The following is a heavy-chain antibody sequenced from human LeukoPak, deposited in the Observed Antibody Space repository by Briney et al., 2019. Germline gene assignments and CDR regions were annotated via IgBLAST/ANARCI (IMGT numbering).Heavy chain of an antibody. D-gene: IGHD3-16*02. Sequence: SETLSLTCAVYGGSFSGYYWSWIRQPPGKGLEWIGEINHSGSTNYNPSLKSRVTISVDTSKNQFSLKLSSVTAADTAVYYCASKVSCDYVRGSYRSGDCYSLDYWGQGTLVTVSS. CDR2: INHSGST. J-gene: IGHJ4*02. CDR3: ASKVSCDYVRGSYRSGDCYSLDY. V-gene: IGHV4-34*01. CDR1: GGSFSGYY.